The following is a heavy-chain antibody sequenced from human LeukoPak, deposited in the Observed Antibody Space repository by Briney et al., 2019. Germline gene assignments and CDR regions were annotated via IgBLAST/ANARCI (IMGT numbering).Heavy chain of an antibody. J-gene: IGHJ4*02. CDR1: GVTFNNAW. CDR2: IKSKTDSGTT. CDR3: AAGTGSTDFDY. V-gene: IGHV3-15*01. Sequence: GSLRLSCAASGVTFNNAWMSCVREAPGRGLEWVGRIKSKTDSGTTDYAAPVKGRFTISRDDSKNTVYLQMISLKIEDTAVYYCAAGTGSTDFDYWGQGTLVTVSS. D-gene: IGHD1-7*01.